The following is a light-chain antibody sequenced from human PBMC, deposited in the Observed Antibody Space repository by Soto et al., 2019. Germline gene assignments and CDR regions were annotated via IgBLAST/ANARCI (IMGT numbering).Light chain of an antibody. J-gene: IGKJ4*01. Sequence: EVLLTQCRTTTYVSPGESATLSCRASQGIGDTLAWYQHKPGQTPRLLIYDTSTRATGVPARFSGSRSGTEFTLTLNSLQSEDFAVYYCQRYTNWPLAFGGGTKVDIK. CDR1: QGIGDT. CDR2: DTS. V-gene: IGKV3-15*01. CDR3: QRYTNWPLA.